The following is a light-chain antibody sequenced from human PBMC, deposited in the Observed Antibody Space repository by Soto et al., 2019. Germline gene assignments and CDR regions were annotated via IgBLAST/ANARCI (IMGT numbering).Light chain of an antibody. CDR1: QSVSGF. Sequence: EIVLTQSPGTLSLSPGERATLSCRASQSVSGFLAWYQQKPGQAPRLLIYDASNRAPGIPARFSGSGSGTDFTLTISGLEPEDSAVYYCQQRYNWRTFGQGTKLELK. CDR2: DAS. V-gene: IGKV3-11*01. CDR3: QQRYNWRT. J-gene: IGKJ2*01.